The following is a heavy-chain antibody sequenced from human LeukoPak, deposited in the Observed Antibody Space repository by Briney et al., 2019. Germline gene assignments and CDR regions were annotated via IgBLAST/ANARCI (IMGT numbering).Heavy chain of an antibody. CDR3: ARGRLGYCSSTSCSPYFDY. J-gene: IGHJ4*02. Sequence: PGGSLRFSCAASGFTFDDYAMHWVRQGPGKGLEWVSGISWNSGNIGYADSVKGRFTISRDNSKNTLYLQMNSLRAEDTAVYYCARGRLGYCSSTSCSPYFDYWGQGTLVTVSS. V-gene: IGHV3-9*01. CDR1: GFTFDDYA. CDR2: ISWNSGNI. D-gene: IGHD2-2*01.